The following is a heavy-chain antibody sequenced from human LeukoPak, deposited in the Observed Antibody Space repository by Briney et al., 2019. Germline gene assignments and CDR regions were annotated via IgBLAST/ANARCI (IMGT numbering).Heavy chain of an antibody. CDR2: MYYTGST. CDR3: ARVSVVYGMDV. J-gene: IGHJ6*02. Sequence: SETLSLTCSVSGGSISSDYWAWIRQPPGKGLEWIDYMYYTGSTSYNPSLKSRVTISLATSKNQFSLKLSSVTAADTAVYYCARVSVVYGMDVWGRGTTVTVSS. V-gene: IGHV4-59*01. CDR1: GGSISSDY.